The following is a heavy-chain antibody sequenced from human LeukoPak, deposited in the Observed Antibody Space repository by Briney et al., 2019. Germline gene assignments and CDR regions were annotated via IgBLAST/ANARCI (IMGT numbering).Heavy chain of an antibody. D-gene: IGHD6-13*01. Sequence: SETLSLTCTVSGGSISSYYWSWIRQPPGKGLEWIGYIYYSGSTNYNPSLKSRVTISVDTSKNQFSLKLSSVTAADTAVYYCAGVVAAAGTVHFDYWGQGTLVTVSS. CDR1: GGSISSYY. CDR3: AGVVAAAGTVHFDY. V-gene: IGHV4-59*01. CDR2: IYYSGST. J-gene: IGHJ4*02.